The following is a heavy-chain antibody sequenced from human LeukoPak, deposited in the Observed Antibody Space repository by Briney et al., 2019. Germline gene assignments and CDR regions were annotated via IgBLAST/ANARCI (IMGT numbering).Heavy chain of an antibody. V-gene: IGHV3-66*01. J-gene: IGHJ4*02. CDR2: IYSAGST. CDR3: ARNIPVTRWGY. D-gene: IGHD2-21*01. CDR1: GFTVSNNY. Sequence: HSGGSLRLSCAASGFTVSNNYMTWVRQAPGKGLEWVSLIYSAGSTYYADSGKGRFTISRDNSKNTVYLQMNSLRAEDTAVYYCARNIPVTRWGYWGQGTLVTVSS.